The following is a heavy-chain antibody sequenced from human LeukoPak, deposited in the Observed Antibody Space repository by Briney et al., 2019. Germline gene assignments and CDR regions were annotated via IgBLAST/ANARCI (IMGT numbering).Heavy chain of an antibody. CDR2: ISDIGSI. V-gene: IGHV4-59*08. CDR1: GGSISSYY. J-gene: IGHJ4*02. CDR3: AGHHPRNTVNF. Sequence: PSETLSLTCTVSGGSISSYYWSWIRQPPGKGLEWIAYISDIGSINYNPSLKSRVTISLDTSKNQFSLKLSSVTAADTAVYYCAGHHPRNTVNFWGQGTLVTVSS. D-gene: IGHD2/OR15-2a*01.